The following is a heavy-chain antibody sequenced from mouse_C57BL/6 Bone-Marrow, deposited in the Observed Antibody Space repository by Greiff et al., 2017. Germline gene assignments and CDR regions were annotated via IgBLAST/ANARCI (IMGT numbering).Heavy chain of an antibody. Sequence: QVQLQQSGAELVRPGTSVTMSCKASGNTFTNYWIGWAKQRPGHGLEWIGDFYPGGGCTNYNEKFKGKATLTPDKSSSTAYMQFSSLTSEDSAIYYCARIYYYSRALYYFDYWGQGTTRTVSS. CDR3: ARIYYYSRALYYFDY. CDR2: FYPGGGCT. V-gene: IGHV1-63*01. J-gene: IGHJ2*01. CDR1: GNTFTNYW. D-gene: IGHD1-1*01.